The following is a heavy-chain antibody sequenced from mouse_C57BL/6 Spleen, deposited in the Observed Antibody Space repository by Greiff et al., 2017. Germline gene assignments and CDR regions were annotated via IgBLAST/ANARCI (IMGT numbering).Heavy chain of an antibody. Sequence: QVQLKQSGPELVKPGASVKISCKASGYAFSSSWMNWVKQRPGKGLEWIGRIYPGDGDTNYNGKFKGKATLTADKSSSTAYMQLSSLTSEDSAVYFCAIAYGNYVGAMDYWGQGTSVTVSS. J-gene: IGHJ4*01. CDR3: AIAYGNYVGAMDY. D-gene: IGHD2-1*01. CDR1: GYAFSSSW. V-gene: IGHV1-82*01. CDR2: IYPGDGDT.